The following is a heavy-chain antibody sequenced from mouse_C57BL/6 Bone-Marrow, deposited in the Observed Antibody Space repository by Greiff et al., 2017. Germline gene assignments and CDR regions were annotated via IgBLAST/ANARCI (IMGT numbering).Heavy chain of an antibody. D-gene: IGHD2-4*01. CDR1: GYSITSGFD. Sequence: EVQLQESGPGMVKPSQSLSLTCTVTGYSITSGFDWHWIRHFPGNKLEWMAYISYSGTTNYNPSLKSRISITHDTSKNHFFLKLNSVTAEDTATYDCARGEIYDYDRYFDVWGTGTTVTVSS. V-gene: IGHV3-1*01. CDR3: ARGEIYDYDRYFDV. CDR2: ISYSGTT. J-gene: IGHJ1*03.